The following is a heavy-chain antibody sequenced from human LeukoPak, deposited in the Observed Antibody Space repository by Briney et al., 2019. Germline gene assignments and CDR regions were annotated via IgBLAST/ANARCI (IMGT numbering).Heavy chain of an antibody. Sequence: QPGGSLRLSCAASGFTFSRYWMHWVRQAPGKGLMWVSRISPDGSTTLYADSVKGRFTISRDNAKNTLYLQMNSLGAEDTAMYYCARGLPPVMKYYFDYWGQGTLVTVSS. J-gene: IGHJ4*02. V-gene: IGHV3-74*03. CDR3: ARGLPPVMKYYFDY. D-gene: IGHD4-11*01. CDR1: GFTFSRYW. CDR2: ISPDGSTT.